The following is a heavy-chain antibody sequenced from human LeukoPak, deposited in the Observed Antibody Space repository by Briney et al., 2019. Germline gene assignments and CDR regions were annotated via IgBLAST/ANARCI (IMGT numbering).Heavy chain of an antibody. CDR1: GYTFTSYD. D-gene: IGHD3-22*01. CDR3: ARDVLDSREADYFDY. Sequence: GASVKVSCKASGYTFTSYDINWVRQATGQGLEWMGWMNPNSGNTGYAQKFQGRVTMTRDTSTSTVYMELSSLRSEDTAVYYCARDVLDSREADYFDYWGQGTLVTVSS. CDR2: MNPNSGNT. J-gene: IGHJ4*02. V-gene: IGHV1-8*01.